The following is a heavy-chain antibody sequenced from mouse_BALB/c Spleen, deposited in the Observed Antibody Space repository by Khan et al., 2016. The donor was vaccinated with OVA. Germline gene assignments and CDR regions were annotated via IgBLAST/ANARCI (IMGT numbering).Heavy chain of an antibody. V-gene: IGHV1-7*01. Sequence: QVQLQQSGAELAKPGASVKMSCKASGYTFINYWILWVKQRPGQGLEWIGYINPSTGYTEYNQNFKDKATLTADKSSSTAYMQLSSLTSEDEAVYDCARRGLRWDFDDWGQGTTLTVSS. J-gene: IGHJ2*01. CDR3: ARRGLRWDFDD. CDR2: INPSTGYT. CDR1: GYTFINYW. D-gene: IGHD1-1*01.